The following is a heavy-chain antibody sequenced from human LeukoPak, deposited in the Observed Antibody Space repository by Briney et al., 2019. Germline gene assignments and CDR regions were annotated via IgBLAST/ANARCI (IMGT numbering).Heavy chain of an antibody. CDR1: GFTFSSYN. CDR2: ISSSGSYI. D-gene: IGHD1-14*01. CDR3: ARDRAPEAFDI. J-gene: IGHJ3*02. V-gene: IGHV3-21*06. Sequence: GGSLRLSCAASGFTFSSYNMTWVRQAPGKGLEWVSSISSSGSYIYYADSVKGRFTISRDNAKNSLYLQMNSLRAEDTAVYYCARDRAPEAFDIWGQGATVTVSS.